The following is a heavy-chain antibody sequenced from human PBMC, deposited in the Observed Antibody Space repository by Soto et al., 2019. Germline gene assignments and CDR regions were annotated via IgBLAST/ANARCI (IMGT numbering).Heavy chain of an antibody. CDR3: AKALLTDYNYYYDMDV. J-gene: IGHJ6*02. CDR1: GFTFSTNA. D-gene: IGHD3-9*01. CDR2: ISGSGGNT. Sequence: GGSLRLSCAASGFTFSTNAMNWVRQAPGKGLEWVSAISGSGGNTNYADSVKGRFTISRDNSKNTLYLQMYSLRVEDTAVYYCAKALLTDYNYYYDMDVWGQGTTVTVSS. V-gene: IGHV3-23*01.